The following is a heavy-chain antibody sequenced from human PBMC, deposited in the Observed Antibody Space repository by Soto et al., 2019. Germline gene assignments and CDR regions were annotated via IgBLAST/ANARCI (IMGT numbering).Heavy chain of an antibody. V-gene: IGHV4-39*01. CDR3: AIHFFAVVSKGWGY. CDR2: TYYNGNA. J-gene: IGHJ4*02. D-gene: IGHD1-26*01. Sequence: SGTLSLTCNVSGGSIDRNNYYWDWLRQPPGKGLEWIGTTYYNGNAYYNPSLRSRVSMSVDTSKNQFSLTLVSVTASVSAVYYFAIHFFAVVSKGWGYWGQGTLVTVSS. CDR1: GGSIDRNNYY.